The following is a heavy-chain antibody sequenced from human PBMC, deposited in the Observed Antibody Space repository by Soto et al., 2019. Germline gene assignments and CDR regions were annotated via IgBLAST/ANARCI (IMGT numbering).Heavy chain of an antibody. Sequence: QVQLVQSGAEVKKPGSSVKVSCKASGGTFSSYAISWVRQAPGQGLEWMGGIIPIFGTANYAQKFQGRVTITADESTSTAYMELSSLRFEDTAVYYCARGGGTIFGVVNDAFDIWGQGTMVTVSS. V-gene: IGHV1-69*01. CDR3: ARGGGTIFGVVNDAFDI. D-gene: IGHD3-3*01. CDR2: IIPIFGTA. CDR1: GGTFSSYA. J-gene: IGHJ3*02.